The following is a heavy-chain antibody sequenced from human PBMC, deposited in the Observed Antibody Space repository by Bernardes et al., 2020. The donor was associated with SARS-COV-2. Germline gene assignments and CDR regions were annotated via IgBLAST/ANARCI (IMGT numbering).Heavy chain of an antibody. Sequence: ASVKVSCKASGYTFTSYDINWVRQATGQGLEWMGWMNPNSGNTGYAQKFQGRVTMTRNTSISTAYMELSSLRSEDTAVYYCARGVITMPPSRYYYYGMDVWGQGTTVTVSS. J-gene: IGHJ6*02. CDR2: MNPNSGNT. CDR3: ARGVITMPPSRYYYYGMDV. V-gene: IGHV1-8*01. CDR1: GYTFTSYD. D-gene: IGHD3-22*01.